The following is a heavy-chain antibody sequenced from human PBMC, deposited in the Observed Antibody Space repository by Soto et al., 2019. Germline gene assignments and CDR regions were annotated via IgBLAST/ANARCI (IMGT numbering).Heavy chain of an antibody. CDR1: SGSISSGGYY. D-gene: IGHD2-2*01. CDR2: IYYSGST. Sequence: QVQLQESGPGLVKPSQTLSLTCTVSSGSISSGGYYWSWIRQHPGKGLEWIGYIYYSGSTYYNPSLKSRVTISVDTSKNQFSLKLSSVTAADTAVYYCARGWGYCSSTSCYPYYYGMDVWGQGTTVTVSS. CDR3: ARGWGYCSSTSCYPYYYGMDV. V-gene: IGHV4-31*03. J-gene: IGHJ6*02.